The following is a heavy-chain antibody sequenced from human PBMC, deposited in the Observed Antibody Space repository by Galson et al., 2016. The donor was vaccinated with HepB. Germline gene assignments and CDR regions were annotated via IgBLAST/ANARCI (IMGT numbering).Heavy chain of an antibody. J-gene: IGHJ4*02. CDR1: GFTFNTYA. V-gene: IGHV3-30-3*02. CDR2: ISYDGSNK. D-gene: IGHD6-19*01. Sequence: SLRLSCAASGFTFNTYAMHWVRQAPGRGLEWVAVISYDGSNKHYADSVEGRFTISRDNSKNTLYLQMNSLRADDTAVYYCAKKSLVAGTATYVFDNWGQGTLVTVSS. CDR3: AKKSLVAGTATYVFDN.